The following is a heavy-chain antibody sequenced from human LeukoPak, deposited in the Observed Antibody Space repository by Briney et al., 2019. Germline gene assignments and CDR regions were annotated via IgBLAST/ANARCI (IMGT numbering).Heavy chain of an antibody. Sequence: VKLSCKASGYTFTSYYMHWVRQAPGQGLEWMGIINPSGGSTSYAQKFQGRVTMTRDTSTSTVYMELSSLRSEDTAVYYCARDQYSYASSGYSRGISFYYWGQGTLVNVSS. V-gene: IGHV1-46*01. CDR2: INPSGGST. CDR1: GYTFTSYY. CDR3: ARDQYSYASSGYSRGISFYY. D-gene: IGHD3-22*01. J-gene: IGHJ4*02.